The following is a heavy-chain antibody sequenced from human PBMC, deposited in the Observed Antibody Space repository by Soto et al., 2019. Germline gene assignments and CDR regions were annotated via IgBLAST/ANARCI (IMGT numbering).Heavy chain of an antibody. D-gene: IGHD3-16*01. CDR1: GFIFSEYE. J-gene: IGHJ6*04. CDR2: IGKNGRDI. Sequence: GGSLRLSCVVSGFIFSEYEFNWVRQAPGKGLAWVSYIGKNGRDIYDADSVKGRFTISSDDDKSTLYLEMNSLRAEDTAVYYLVGAPAHMIYAMDALGKGTMLTVSS. V-gene: IGHV3-48*03. CDR3: VGAPAHMIYAMDA.